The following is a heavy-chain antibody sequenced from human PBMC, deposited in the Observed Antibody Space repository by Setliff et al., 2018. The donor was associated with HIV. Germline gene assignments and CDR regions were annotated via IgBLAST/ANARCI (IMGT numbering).Heavy chain of an antibody. D-gene: IGHD2-15*01. CDR3: ARDFCGSSCSSGYGYFDH. CDR1: GFSFSSYS. Sequence: LRLSCAASGFSFSSYSMNWVRQAPGKGLEWVSYISPSSTIIYYPDSVKGRFTTSRDNARNSLYLEMNSLRADDTAVYYCARDFCGSSCSSGYGYFDHWGQGTLVTVSS. V-gene: IGHV3-48*01. J-gene: IGHJ4*02. CDR2: ISPSSTII.